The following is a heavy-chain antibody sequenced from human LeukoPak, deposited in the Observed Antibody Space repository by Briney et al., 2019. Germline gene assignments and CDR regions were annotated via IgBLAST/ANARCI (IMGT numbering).Heavy chain of an antibody. CDR1: GGTFSSYA. J-gene: IGHJ6*03. V-gene: IGHV1-69*13. D-gene: IGHD3-22*01. CDR3: ARGMIAPGYYYYMDV. Sequence: ASVKVSCKASGGTFSSYAISWVRQAPGQGLEWMGGIIPILGTANYAQKFQGRVTITADESTSTAYMELSSLRSEDTAVYYCARGMIAPGYYYYMDVWGKGTTVTISS. CDR2: IIPILGTA.